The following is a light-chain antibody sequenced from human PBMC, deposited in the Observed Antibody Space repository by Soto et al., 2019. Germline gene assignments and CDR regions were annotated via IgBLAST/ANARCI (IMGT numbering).Light chain of an antibody. V-gene: IGLV2-11*01. CDR2: DVT. CDR3: CSYACSYTTV. J-gene: IGLJ7*01. Sequence: QSVLTQPRSVSGSPGQSVTISCTGTSSDVGGYNYVSWYQQHPGKAPKLILYDVTDRPSGVPDRFSGSKSGNTASLTISGLQAEDEDESDCCSYACSYTTVFGGGTQLTVL. CDR1: SSDVGGYNY.